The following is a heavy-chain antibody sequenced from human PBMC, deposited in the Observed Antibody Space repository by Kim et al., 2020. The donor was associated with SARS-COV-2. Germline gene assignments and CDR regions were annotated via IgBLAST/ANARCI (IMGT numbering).Heavy chain of an antibody. CDR2: IYPGDSDT. V-gene: IGHV5-51*01. Sequence: GESLKISCKGSGYSFTSYWIGWVRQMPGKGLEWMGIIYPGDSDTRYSPSFQGQVTISADKSISTAYLQWSSLKASDTAMYYCARLGVGFSWITMVRGVIITPDYWGQGTLVTVSS. D-gene: IGHD3-10*01. CDR1: GYSFTSYW. CDR3: ARLGVGFSWITMVRGVIITPDY. J-gene: IGHJ4*02.